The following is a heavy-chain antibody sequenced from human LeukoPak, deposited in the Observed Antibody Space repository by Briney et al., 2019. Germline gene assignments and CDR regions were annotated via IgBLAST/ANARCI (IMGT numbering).Heavy chain of an antibody. CDR3: ARDLIIWGASLLGAFDI. D-gene: IGHD3-16*01. Sequence: GGSLRLSCAASGFIFSSYAMHWVRRAPGKGLEWVALISYDGSNKYYADSVKGRFTISRDNAKNSLYLQMNSLRAEDTAVYYCARDLIIWGASLLGAFDIWGQGTMVTVSS. J-gene: IGHJ3*02. CDR2: ISYDGSNK. V-gene: IGHV3-30*04. CDR1: GFIFSSYA.